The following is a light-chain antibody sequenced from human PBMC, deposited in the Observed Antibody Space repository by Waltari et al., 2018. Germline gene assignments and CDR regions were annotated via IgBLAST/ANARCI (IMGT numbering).Light chain of an antibody. Sequence: SYELTQPPSVSVSPGQTARITCSGDALPKKSAFWYQQKSGQAPVLVIYEDSKRPSGIPERFSGSSSGTRATLTISGAQVEDEADYYCFSTDGSGDQRVFGGGTKVTVL. J-gene: IGLJ2*01. V-gene: IGLV3-10*01. CDR3: FSTDGSGDQRV. CDR1: ALPKKS. CDR2: EDS.